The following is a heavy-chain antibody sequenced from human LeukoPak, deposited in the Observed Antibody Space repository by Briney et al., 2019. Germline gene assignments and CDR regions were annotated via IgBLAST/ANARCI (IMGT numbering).Heavy chain of an antibody. V-gene: IGHV1-8*02. CDR3: ARGYFDWLDYYYYYMDV. D-gene: IGHD3-9*01. CDR1: GYTFTSYY. Sequence: GASVKVSCKASGYTFTSYYMHWVRQARGQGLEWMGSMNPNSGNTGYAQKFQGRVTMTRNTSISTAYMELSSLRSEDTAVYYCARGYFDWLDYYYYYMDVWGKGTTVTISS. J-gene: IGHJ6*03. CDR2: MNPNSGNT.